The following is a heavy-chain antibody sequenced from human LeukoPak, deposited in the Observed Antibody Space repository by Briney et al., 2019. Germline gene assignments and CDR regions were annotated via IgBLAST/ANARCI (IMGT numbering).Heavy chain of an antibody. CDR2: INPNSGGT. CDR3: ARGGFTAARPDAFDI. CDR1: GYTFTGYY. J-gene: IGHJ3*02. D-gene: IGHD6-6*01. Sequence: ASVTLSCKASGYTFTGYYMHWVRQAPGQGLEWMVWINPNSGGTNYAQKFKDRATMTRDTSISTAYMELSRLRSDDTAVYYCARGGFTAARPDAFDIWGQGTMVTVSS. V-gene: IGHV1-2*02.